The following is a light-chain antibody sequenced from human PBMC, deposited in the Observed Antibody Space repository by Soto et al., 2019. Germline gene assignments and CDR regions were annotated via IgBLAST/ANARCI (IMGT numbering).Light chain of an antibody. CDR1: SSDIGGYNY. V-gene: IGLV2-14*03. CDR2: DVS. Sequence: QSVLTQPASVSGSPGQSITISCTGTSSDIGGYNYVSWYQQHPGKAPKLMIYDVSERPSGVSNRFSGSKSGNTASLTISGLQAEDEADYYCASYAISNTVLFGGGTKLTVL. J-gene: IGLJ2*01. CDR3: ASYAISNTVL.